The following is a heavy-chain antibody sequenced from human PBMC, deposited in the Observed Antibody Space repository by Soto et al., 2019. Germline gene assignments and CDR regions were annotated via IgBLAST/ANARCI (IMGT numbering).Heavy chain of an antibody. Sequence: QVQLQESGPGLVKPSQTLSLTCTVSGGSISSGGYYWSWIRQHPGKGLEWIGYIYYSGSTYYNPSLTSRVTISVDTSKNQFSLKLSSVTAADTAVYYCARGSCSGGSCPNWFDPWGQGTLVTVSS. J-gene: IGHJ5*02. CDR2: IYYSGST. CDR1: GGSISSGGYY. V-gene: IGHV4-31*03. D-gene: IGHD2-15*01. CDR3: ARGSCSGGSCPNWFDP.